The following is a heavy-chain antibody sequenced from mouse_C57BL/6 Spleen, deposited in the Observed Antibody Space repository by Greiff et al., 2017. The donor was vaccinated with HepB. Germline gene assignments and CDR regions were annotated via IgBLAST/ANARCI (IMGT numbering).Heavy chain of an antibody. CDR1: GFNIKDDY. CDR3: TTSGSSWYFDV. Sequence: VQLKESGAELVRPGASVKLSCTASGFNIKDDYMHWVKQRPEQGLEWIGWIDPENGDTEYASKFQGKATITADTSSNTAYLQLSSLTSEDTAVYYCTTSGSSWYFDVWGTGTTVTVSS. CDR2: IDPENGDT. J-gene: IGHJ1*03. V-gene: IGHV14-4*01. D-gene: IGHD1-1*01.